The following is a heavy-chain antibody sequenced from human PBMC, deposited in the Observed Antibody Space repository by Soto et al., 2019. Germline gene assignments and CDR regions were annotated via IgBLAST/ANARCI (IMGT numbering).Heavy chain of an antibody. CDR1: GFTFTSSA. CDR2: IVVGSGNT. D-gene: IGHD1-26*01. Sequence: ASVKVSCKASGFTFTSSAMQWVRQARGQRLEWIGWIVVGSGNTNYAQKFQERVTITRDMSTSTAYMELSSLRSEDTAVYYCAARVGATVYYYYGMDVWGQGTTVTVSS. CDR3: AARVGATVYYYYGMDV. J-gene: IGHJ6*02. V-gene: IGHV1-58*02.